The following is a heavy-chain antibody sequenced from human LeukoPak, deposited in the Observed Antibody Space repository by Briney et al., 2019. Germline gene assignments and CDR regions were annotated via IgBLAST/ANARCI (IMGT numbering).Heavy chain of an antibody. CDR3: AREDQAAGFFDY. CDR2: IYHSGST. D-gene: IGHD6-13*01. Sequence: PSETLSLTCAVSGGSISSGGYSWSWIRQPPGKGLEWIGYIYHSGSTYYNPSLKSRVTISVDRSKNQFSLKLSSVTAADTAVYYCAREDQAAGFFDYWGQGTLVTVSS. CDR1: GGSISSGGYS. V-gene: IGHV4-30-2*01. J-gene: IGHJ4*02.